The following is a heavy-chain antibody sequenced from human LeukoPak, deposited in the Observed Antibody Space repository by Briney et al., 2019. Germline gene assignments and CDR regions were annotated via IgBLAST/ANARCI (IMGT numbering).Heavy chain of an antibody. CDR3: AKDSGSWYYFDY. V-gene: IGHV3-30*02. Sequence: GGSLRLSCAASGFTFSSYGMHWVRQAPGKGLDWVAFIWYDGTNKYYADSVKGRFTISRDNSKNTLYLQMNSLRTEDTAVYYCAKDSGSWYYFDYWGQGTLVTVSS. J-gene: IGHJ4*02. CDR2: IWYDGTNK. D-gene: IGHD6-13*01. CDR1: GFTFSSYG.